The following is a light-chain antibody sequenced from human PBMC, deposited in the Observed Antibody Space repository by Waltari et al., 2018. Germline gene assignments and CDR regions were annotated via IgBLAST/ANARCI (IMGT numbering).Light chain of an antibody. Sequence: DIQLTQSPSSLSASFGDRVTITCLASPTLTTYLNWYQQRPGTAPKFLIYAASNLETGVPSRFSGGGSGTDFTLTISGLQPDDFATYYCQQSKEVPFTFGQGTKLEIK. CDR3: QQSKEVPFT. CDR1: PTLTTY. CDR2: AAS. J-gene: IGKJ2*01. V-gene: IGKV1-39*01.